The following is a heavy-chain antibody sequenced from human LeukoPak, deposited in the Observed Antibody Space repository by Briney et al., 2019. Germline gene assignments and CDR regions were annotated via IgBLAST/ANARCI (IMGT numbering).Heavy chain of an antibody. Sequence: SETLSLACAVSGASINSSNHFWGWIRQPPGKALEWIGTIFDNGTIYYRQSLKTRVTISVDTSKNQFSLNLRSLTAADTAVYYCAYTGSHDLFEFWGQGTLVTVSS. CDR3: AYTGSHDLFEF. V-gene: IGHV4-39*01. D-gene: IGHD1-26*01. CDR1: GASINSSNHF. J-gene: IGHJ4*02. CDR2: IFDNGTI.